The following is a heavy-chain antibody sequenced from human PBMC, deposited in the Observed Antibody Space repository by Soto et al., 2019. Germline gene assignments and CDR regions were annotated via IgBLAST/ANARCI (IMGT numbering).Heavy chain of an antibody. CDR1: GGSISSGGYY. Sequence: QVQLQESGPGLVKPSQTLSLTCTVSGGSISSGGYYWSWIRQHPGQVLEWIGYIYYSGSTYYNPALKSRVTLSVDTSKNQFYLKLSSLTAADTSVYYCATYGDYEGFDYWGQGTLVTVAS. CDR2: IYYSGST. D-gene: IGHD4-17*01. V-gene: IGHV4-31*03. CDR3: ATYGDYEGFDY. J-gene: IGHJ4*02.